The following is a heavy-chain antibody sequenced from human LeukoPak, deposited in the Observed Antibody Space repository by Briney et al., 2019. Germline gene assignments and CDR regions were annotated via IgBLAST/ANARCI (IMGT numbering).Heavy chain of an antibody. CDR1: GFNFFTYG. CDR3: ARAVYYSNYLGY. CDR2: IWYDGSNK. V-gene: IGHV3-33*01. J-gene: IGHJ4*01. Sequence: GRSLRLSCAASGFNFFTYGMHWVRQAPGKGLEWVAVIWYDGSNKYYADSVKGRFTISRDNAKNTLYLQMNSLRAEDTAMYYCARAVYYSNYLGYWGQGTLITVSS. D-gene: IGHD3-10*01.